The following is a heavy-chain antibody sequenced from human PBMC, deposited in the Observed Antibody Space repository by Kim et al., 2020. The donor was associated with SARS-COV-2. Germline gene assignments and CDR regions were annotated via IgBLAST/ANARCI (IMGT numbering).Heavy chain of an antibody. V-gene: IGHV3-30*04. CDR2: ITHDGSNK. Sequence: GGSLRLSCAASGFTFSSCAMRWVRLAPGKGLEWVADITHDGSNKNYADSVKGRFTISRDNAKNTLYLQMNSLRAEDTALYYCARRTWICLLGITYYY. CDR3: ARRTWICLLGITYYY. D-gene: IGHD3-16*01. CDR1: GFTFSSCA. J-gene: IGHJ6*01.